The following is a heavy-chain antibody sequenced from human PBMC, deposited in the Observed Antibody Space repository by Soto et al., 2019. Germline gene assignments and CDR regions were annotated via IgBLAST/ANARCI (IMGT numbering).Heavy chain of an antibody. CDR2: IYYSGST. V-gene: IGHV4-31*03. D-gene: IGHD5-12*01. J-gene: IGHJ4*02. Sequence: SETLSLTCSVSGGSISSGGYYWSWIRQHPGKGLEWIGYIYYSGSTYYNPSLKSRVTISVDTSKNQFSLKLSSVTAADTAVYYCARDHGRGVATIDYWGQGTLVTVSS. CDR1: GGSISSGGYY. CDR3: ARDHGRGVATIDY.